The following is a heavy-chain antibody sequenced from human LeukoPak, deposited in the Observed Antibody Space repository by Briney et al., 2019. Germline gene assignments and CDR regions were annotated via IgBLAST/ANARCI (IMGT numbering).Heavy chain of an antibody. J-gene: IGHJ5*02. CDR3: ASLAATNP. CDR2: ISYDGSNK. V-gene: IGHV3-30-3*01. Sequence: PGGSLRLSCAASGFTFSSYAMHWVRQAPGKGLEWVAVISYDGSNKYYADSVKGRFTISRDNSKNTLYLQMNSLRAEDTAVYYCASLAATNPWGQGTLVTVSS. D-gene: IGHD2-15*01. CDR1: GFTFSSYA.